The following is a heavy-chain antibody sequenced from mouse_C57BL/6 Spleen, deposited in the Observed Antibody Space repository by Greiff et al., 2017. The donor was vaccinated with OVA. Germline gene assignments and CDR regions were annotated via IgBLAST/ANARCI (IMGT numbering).Heavy chain of an antibody. CDR3: ARCGDYGNYSYYFDY. J-gene: IGHJ2*01. CDR2: IDPSDSYT. CDR1: GYTFTSYW. D-gene: IGHD2-1*01. V-gene: IGHV1-69*01. Sequence: QVQLQQPGAELVMPGASVKLSCKASGYTFTSYWMHWVKQRPGQGLEWIGEIDPSDSYTNSNQKFKGKSTLTVDKSSSTAYMQLSSLTSEDSAVYYCARCGDYGNYSYYFDYWGQGTTLTVSS.